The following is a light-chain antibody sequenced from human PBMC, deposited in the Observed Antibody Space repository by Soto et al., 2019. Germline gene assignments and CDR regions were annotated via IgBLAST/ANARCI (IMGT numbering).Light chain of an antibody. CDR2: DAS. J-gene: IGKJ1*01. Sequence: DIQMTQSPSTLSASVGDRVTITCRASQSINIWLAWYQQKAGKAPKLLIYDASTLESGVPSRFSGSGSRTEFTLTISSLQPDDFAAYCWQEYESWRGGWTWGEGTRVEIK. CDR3: QEYESWRGGWT. V-gene: IGKV1-5*01. CDR1: QSINIW.